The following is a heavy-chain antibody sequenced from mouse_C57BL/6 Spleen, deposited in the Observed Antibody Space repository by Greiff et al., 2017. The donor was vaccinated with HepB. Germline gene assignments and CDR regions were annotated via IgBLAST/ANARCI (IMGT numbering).Heavy chain of an antibody. CDR2: ISYDGSN. CDR3: ARATALFDY. V-gene: IGHV3-6*01. CDR1: GYSITSGYY. Sequence: EVKLMESGPGLVKPSQSLSLTCSVTGYSITSGYYWNWIRQFPGNKLEWMGYISYDGSNNYNPSLKNRISITRDTSKNQFFLKLNSVTTEDTATYYGARATALFDYWGKGTTLTVSS. J-gene: IGHJ2*01. D-gene: IGHD1-2*01.